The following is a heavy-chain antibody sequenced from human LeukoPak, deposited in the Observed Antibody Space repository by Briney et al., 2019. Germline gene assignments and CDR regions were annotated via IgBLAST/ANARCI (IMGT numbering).Heavy chain of an antibody. CDR2: IRRTSSTI. V-gene: IGHV3-48*02. Sequence: GGSLRLSCAASGFTFSSYAMNWVRQAPGKGLEWISYIRRTSSTIYHADSVKGRFTISRDNAKNSLYLQMNSLRDEDTAVYYCARSYSFDYWGQGTLVTVSS. CDR1: GFTFSSYA. D-gene: IGHD2-21*01. J-gene: IGHJ4*02. CDR3: ARSYSFDY.